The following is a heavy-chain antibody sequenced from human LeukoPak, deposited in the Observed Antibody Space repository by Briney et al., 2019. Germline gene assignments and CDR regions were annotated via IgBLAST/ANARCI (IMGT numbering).Heavy chain of an antibody. V-gene: IGHV3-20*04. CDR1: GFTFDDYG. CDR2: INWNGGST. D-gene: IGHD3-9*01. J-gene: IGHJ4*02. CDR3: ARGFWYYDILTGYYTRTSFYYFDY. Sequence: PGGSLRLSCAASGFTFDDYGMSWVRQAPGKGLEWVSGINWNGGSTGYADSVKGRFTISRDNAKNSLYLQMNSLRAEDTALYYCARGFWYYDILTGYYTRTSFYYFDYWAQGTLVTVSS.